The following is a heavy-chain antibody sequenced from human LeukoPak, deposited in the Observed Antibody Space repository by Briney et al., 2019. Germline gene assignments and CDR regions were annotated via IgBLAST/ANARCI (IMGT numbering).Heavy chain of an antibody. CDR3: ARARIDY. CDR2: ISGSGGST. Sequence: TGGSLRLSCAASGFTFSSYAMSWVRQAPGKGLEWVSAISGSGGSTYYADSVKSRFTISRDNAKNSLYLQMNSLTVEDTAVYYCARARIDYWGQGTLVTVSS. CDR1: GFTFSSYA. V-gene: IGHV3-23*01. J-gene: IGHJ4*02. D-gene: IGHD1-14*01.